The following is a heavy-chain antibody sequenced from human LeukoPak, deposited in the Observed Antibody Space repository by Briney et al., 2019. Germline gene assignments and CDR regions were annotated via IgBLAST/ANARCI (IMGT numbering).Heavy chain of an antibody. CDR2: IYYSGST. Sequence: PSETLSLTCTVSGGPISSYYWSWIRQPPGKGLEWIGYIYYSGSTNYNPSLKSRVTISVDTSKNQFSLKLSSVTAADTAVYYCARGGDCSSTSCYGNDYYYYYYMDVWGKGTTVTVSS. CDR3: ARGGDCSSTSCYGNDYYYYYYMDV. D-gene: IGHD2-2*01. CDR1: GGPISSYY. J-gene: IGHJ6*03. V-gene: IGHV4-59*13.